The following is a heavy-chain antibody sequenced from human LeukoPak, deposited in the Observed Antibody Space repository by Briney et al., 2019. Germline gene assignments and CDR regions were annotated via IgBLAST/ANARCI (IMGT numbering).Heavy chain of an antibody. Sequence: SETLSLTCTVSGGSISSYYWSWIRQPPGKGLEWIGYIYYSGSTNYNPSLKSRLTISVDTSKNQFSLKLSSVTAADTAVYYCARSPYYYDSSGYELLASWLDPWGQETVVTVSS. V-gene: IGHV4-59*01. J-gene: IGHJ5*02. CDR3: ARSPYYYDSSGYELLASWLDP. CDR1: GGSISSYY. CDR2: IYYSGST. D-gene: IGHD3-22*01.